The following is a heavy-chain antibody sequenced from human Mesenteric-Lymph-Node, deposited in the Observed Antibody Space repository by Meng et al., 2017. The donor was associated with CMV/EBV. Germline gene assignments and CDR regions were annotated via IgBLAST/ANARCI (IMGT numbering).Heavy chain of an antibody. J-gene: IGHJ4*02. CDR3: AKDPGGSTSFGIDY. Sequence: SETLSLTCTVSGGSISSSSYYWGWIRQPPGKGLEWIGSIYYSGSTYYNPSLKSRVTISVDTSKNQFSLKLSSVTAADTAVYYCAKDPGGSTSFGIDYWGQGTLVTVSS. CDR1: GGSISSSSYY. V-gene: IGHV4-39*02. D-gene: IGHD2-2*01. CDR2: IYYSGST.